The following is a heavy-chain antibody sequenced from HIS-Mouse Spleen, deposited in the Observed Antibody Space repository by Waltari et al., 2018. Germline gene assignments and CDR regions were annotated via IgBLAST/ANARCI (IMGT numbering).Heavy chain of an antibody. CDR3: AREIPYSSSWYDWYFDR. Sequence: QLQLQESGPGLVKPSETLSLTCTVSGGSISSSIYYWGRIRQPPGKGLEWIGCIYYSGATYYSPSLKGRVTVSVETPKDQLSLRLGSVTAADTAVYYCAREIPYSSSWYDWYFDRWGRGTLVTVSS. V-gene: IGHV4-39*07. CDR2: IYYSGAT. CDR1: GGSISSSIYY. J-gene: IGHJ2*01. D-gene: IGHD6-13*01.